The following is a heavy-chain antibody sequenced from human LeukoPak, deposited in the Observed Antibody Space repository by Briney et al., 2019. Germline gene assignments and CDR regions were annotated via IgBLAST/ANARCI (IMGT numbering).Heavy chain of an antibody. Sequence: GGSLRLSCAASRFTFSNYAMSWVRQAPGKGLEWVSTISSSGGGTYYADSVKGRLTISRDNSKNTLYLQMNSLRAEDTAVYYCAKGGDDSYYSNYDHWGQGTLVTVSS. CDR1: RFTFSNYA. J-gene: IGHJ4*02. V-gene: IGHV3-23*01. CDR2: ISSSGGGT. CDR3: AKGGDDSYYSNYDH. D-gene: IGHD2-15*01.